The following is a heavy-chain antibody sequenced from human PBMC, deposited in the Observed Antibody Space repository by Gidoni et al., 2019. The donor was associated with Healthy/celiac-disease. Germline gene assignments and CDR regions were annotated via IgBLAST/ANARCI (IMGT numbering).Heavy chain of an antibody. Sequence: QVQLQESGPGLVKPSETLSLTCTVPGGSISSYYWSWIRQPPGKGLEWIGYIYYSGSTNYNPSLKSRVTISVDTSKNQFSLKLSSVTAADTAVYYCASWQPREPFDYWGQGTLVTVSS. D-gene: IGHD6-13*01. CDR1: GGSISSYY. J-gene: IGHJ4*02. CDR2: IYYSGST. CDR3: ASWQPREPFDY. V-gene: IGHV4-59*01.